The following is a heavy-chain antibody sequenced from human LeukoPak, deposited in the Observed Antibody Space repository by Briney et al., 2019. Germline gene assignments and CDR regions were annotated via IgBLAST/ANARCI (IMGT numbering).Heavy chain of an antibody. D-gene: IGHD6-19*01. CDR1: ISYA. V-gene: IGHV3-23*01. CDR3: AKASVAVAENWFDP. Sequence: QAGGSVRLSCAASISYAMSWIRQPPGKGLEWVSGITGSGGTTYYADSVKGRFTISRDNSKKMLYLQLNSLRVEDTAVYYCAKASVAVAENWFDPWGQGTLV. J-gene: IGHJ5*02. CDR2: ITGSGGTT.